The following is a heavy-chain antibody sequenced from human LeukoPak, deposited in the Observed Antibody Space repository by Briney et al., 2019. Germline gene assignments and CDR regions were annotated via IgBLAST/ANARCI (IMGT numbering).Heavy chain of an antibody. D-gene: IGHD6-19*01. V-gene: IGHV4-39*07. J-gene: IGHJ4*02. Sequence: SETLSLTCSVSGGSISLSYYYWGWIRQPPGKALEWIGSVYYSGTTPYNPSLKSRVTISVDMSKNHFSLRLSSVTAADTAMYYCARGTLYSGWSYYFDYWGQGTLVTVSS. CDR2: VYYSGTT. CDR1: GGSISLSYYY. CDR3: ARGTLYSGWSYYFDY.